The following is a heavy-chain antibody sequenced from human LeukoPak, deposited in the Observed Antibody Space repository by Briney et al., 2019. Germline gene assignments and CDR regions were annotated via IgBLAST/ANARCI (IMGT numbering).Heavy chain of an antibody. J-gene: IGHJ4*02. Sequence: GGSLRLSCAASGFTFSRYSMNWVRQAPGKGLEWVSSIRGDSSYIYYADSVKGRFTISRDNAKNSLYLQMNSLRAEDTAVYYCARFRGSGSYFFDYWGQGTLVTVSS. CDR3: ARFRGSGSYFFDY. V-gene: IGHV3-21*01. D-gene: IGHD3-10*01. CDR1: GFTFSRYS. CDR2: IRGDSSYI.